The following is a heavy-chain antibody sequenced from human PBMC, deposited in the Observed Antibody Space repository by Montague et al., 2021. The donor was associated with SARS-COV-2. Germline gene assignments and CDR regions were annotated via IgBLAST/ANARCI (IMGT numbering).Heavy chain of an antibody. Sequence: CAISGDSVSRNSAAWNWISQSPSIGLEWLGRTYYRSKWYNDYAVSVKSRITINPDTSKNQTSLKLSSVTAADTAVYYCARGALFYDSSGYYSDAFDIWGQGTMVTVSS. CDR1: GDSVSRNSAA. V-gene: IGHV6-1*01. J-gene: IGHJ3*02. CDR2: TYYRSKWYN. CDR3: ARGALFYDSSGYYSDAFDI. D-gene: IGHD3-22*01.